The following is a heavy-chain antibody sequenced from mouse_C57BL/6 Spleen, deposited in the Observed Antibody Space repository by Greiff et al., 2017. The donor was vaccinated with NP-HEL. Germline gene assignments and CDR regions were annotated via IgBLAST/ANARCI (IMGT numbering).Heavy chain of an antibody. D-gene: IGHD2-2*01. V-gene: IGHV1-26*01. CDR1: GYTLTDYY. Sequence: EVQLQQPGPELVKPGASVKISCKASGYTLTDYYMNWVKQSHGKSLEWIGDINPNNGGASYNQRCKGKATLTVDKSSSTAYMELRSLTSEDSAVYYWARRGAGYDGYAMDYWGQGASVTVAS. J-gene: IGHJ4*01. CDR3: ARRGAGYDGYAMDY. CDR2: INPNNGGA.